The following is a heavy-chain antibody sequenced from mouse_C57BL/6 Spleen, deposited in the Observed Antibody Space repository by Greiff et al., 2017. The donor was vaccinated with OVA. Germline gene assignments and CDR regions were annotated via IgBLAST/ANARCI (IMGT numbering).Heavy chain of an antibody. CDR2: IHPNSGST. V-gene: IGHV1-64*01. CDR1: GYTFTSYW. Sequence: VQLQQSGAELVKPGASVKLSCKASGYTFTSYWMHWVKQRPGQGLEWIGMIHPNSGSTNYNEKFKSKATLTVDKSSSTAYMQLSSLTSEDSAVYYCARSGLGNYFDYWGQGTTLTVSS. D-gene: IGHD3-3*01. CDR3: ARSGLGNYFDY. J-gene: IGHJ2*01.